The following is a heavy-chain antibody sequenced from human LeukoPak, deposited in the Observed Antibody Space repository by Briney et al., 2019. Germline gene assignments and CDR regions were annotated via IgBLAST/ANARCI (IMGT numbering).Heavy chain of an antibody. J-gene: IGHJ4*02. D-gene: IGHD3-22*01. CDR3: AKRYYYNSRGSPFDY. CDR1: GFTFSSYA. Sequence: PGGSLRLSCAASGFTFSSYAMSWVRQAPGKGLEWVSGISGSAGITYYADSVKGRFTISRDNSKNTLYLQMNSLRAEDTALYYCAKRYYYNSRGSPFDYWGQGTLVTVSS. V-gene: IGHV3-23*01. CDR2: ISGSAGIT.